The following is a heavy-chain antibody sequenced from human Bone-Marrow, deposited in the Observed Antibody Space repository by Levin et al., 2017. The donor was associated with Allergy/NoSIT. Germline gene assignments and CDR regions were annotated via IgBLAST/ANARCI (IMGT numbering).Heavy chain of an antibody. CDR2: INPNSGGT. Sequence: ASVKVSCKASGYTFTGYYMHWVRQAPGQGLEWMGRINPNSGGTNYVQKFQGRVTMTRDTSISTAYMELSRLRSDDTAVYYCARVADYGSGDFDYWGQGTLVTVSS. J-gene: IGHJ4*02. D-gene: IGHD3-10*01. CDR3: ARVADYGSGDFDY. V-gene: IGHV1-2*06. CDR1: GYTFTGYY.